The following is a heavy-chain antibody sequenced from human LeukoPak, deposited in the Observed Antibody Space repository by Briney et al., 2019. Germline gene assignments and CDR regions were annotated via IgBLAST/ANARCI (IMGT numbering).Heavy chain of an antibody. Sequence: GASVKVSCKASGYTFTGYYMHWVRQAPGQGLEWMGWINPNSGGTNYAQKLQGRVTMTTDTSTSTAYMELRSLRSDDTAVYYCAREAYYGSGTTINNWFDPWGQGTLVTVSS. J-gene: IGHJ5*02. CDR2: INPNSGGT. CDR1: GYTFTGYY. D-gene: IGHD3-10*01. CDR3: AREAYYGSGTTINNWFDP. V-gene: IGHV1-2*02.